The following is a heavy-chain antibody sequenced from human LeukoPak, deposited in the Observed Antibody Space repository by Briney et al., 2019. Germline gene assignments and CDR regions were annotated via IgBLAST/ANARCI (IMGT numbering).Heavy chain of an antibody. J-gene: IGHJ3*02. CDR1: GFSFSSYG. Sequence: GSLRLSCAASGFSFSSYGMSWVRQAPGKGLEWIGNIFYSGSTYYSPSLKSRVTISLDTSKNQFSLQLNSMTPEDTAVYYCASASGEFQYAFDIWGQGTMVTVSS. D-gene: IGHD3-10*01. CDR3: ASASGEFQYAFDI. V-gene: IGHV4-34*12. CDR2: IFYSGST.